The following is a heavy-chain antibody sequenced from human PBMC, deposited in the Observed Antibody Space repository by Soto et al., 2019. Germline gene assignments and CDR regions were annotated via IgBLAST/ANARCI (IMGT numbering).Heavy chain of an antibody. CDR1: GGSVSGFY. V-gene: IGHV4-4*07. Sequence: QVQLQESGPGLVKPSETLSLTCTVSGGSVSGFYWTWYRQPAGKGLAWLGRIYTIGSTNYNDSLKRRLPVAVNTSRKQLILRLSAVTAGESALYFCALVWRRVWSPGLVPWG. CDR2: IYTIGST. J-gene: IGHJ5*02. CDR3: ALVWRRVWSPGLVP. D-gene: IGHD3-3*01.